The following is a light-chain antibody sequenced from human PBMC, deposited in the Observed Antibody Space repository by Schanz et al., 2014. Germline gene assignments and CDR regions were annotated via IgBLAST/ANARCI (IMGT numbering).Light chain of an antibody. CDR2: EVS. CDR1: SSDIGGYNY. CDR3: SSFTSSSTVV. V-gene: IGLV2-8*01. Sequence: QSALTQPPSASGSPGQSVTISCTGTSSDIGGYNYVSWYQLHPGKAPKLMICEVSKRPSGVPDRFSGSKSGNTASLTISGLQAEDEADYYCSSFTSSSTVVFGGGTKLTVL. J-gene: IGLJ2*01.